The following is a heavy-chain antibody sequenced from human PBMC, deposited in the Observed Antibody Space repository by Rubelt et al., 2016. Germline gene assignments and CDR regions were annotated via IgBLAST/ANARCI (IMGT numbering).Heavy chain of an antibody. V-gene: IGHV3-7*01. CDR3: AREGYCGRTSCHDDY. Sequence: GGGLIQPGGSLRLSCAASGFTFTNYYMSWFRQAPGKGLEWLANIKQDGSEKYYVDSVKGRFTISRDNAKNSLYLQMNSLRAEDTAVYYCAREGYCGRTSCHDDYWGQGTLVTVSS. J-gene: IGHJ4*02. CDR1: GFTFTNYY. CDR2: IKQDGSEK. D-gene: IGHD2-2*01.